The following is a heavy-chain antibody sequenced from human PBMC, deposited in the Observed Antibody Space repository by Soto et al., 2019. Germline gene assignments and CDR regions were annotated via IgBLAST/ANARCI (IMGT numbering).Heavy chain of an antibody. Sequence: GASVKVSCKASGYTFTNSEITWVRQAPGRGLEWMGWISANNGNTNYSERFQGRVTMTTDTSTSTAYMELRSLSSDDTAVYYCARSFYGYVDYWGQGTLVTVSS. CDR3: ARSFYGYVDY. J-gene: IGHJ4*02. D-gene: IGHD3-10*01. V-gene: IGHV1-18*04. CDR2: ISANNGNT. CDR1: GYTFTNSE.